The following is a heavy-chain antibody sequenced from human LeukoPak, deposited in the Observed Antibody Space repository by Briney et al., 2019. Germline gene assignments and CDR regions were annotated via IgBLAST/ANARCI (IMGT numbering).Heavy chain of an antibody. CDR3: ARGFGCGWYFSYIDY. CDR1: GGSFSGYY. J-gene: IGHJ4*02. D-gene: IGHD6-19*01. CDR2: INHSGST. V-gene: IGHV4-34*01. Sequence: SETLSLTCAVYGGSFSGYYWSWIRQPPGKGLEWIGEINHSGSTNYNPSLKSRVTISVDTSKNQFSLKLSSVTAADTAVYYCARGFGCGWYFSYIDYWGQGTLVTVSS.